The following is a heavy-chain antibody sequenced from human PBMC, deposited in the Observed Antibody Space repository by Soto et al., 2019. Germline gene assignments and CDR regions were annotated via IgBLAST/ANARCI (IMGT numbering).Heavy chain of an antibody. Sequence: GGSLRLSCAASGFTFSSYAMHWVRQAPGKGLEYVSAISSNGGSTYYANSVKGRFTISRDNSKNTLYLQMGSLRAEDMAVYYCARSHQPMRGLLWFGEDQGSRSFGSMDVWGKGTTVTVSS. D-gene: IGHD3-10*01. V-gene: IGHV3-64*01. CDR3: ARSHQPMRGLLWFGEDQGSRSFGSMDV. CDR1: GFTFSSYA. CDR2: ISSNGGST. J-gene: IGHJ6*03.